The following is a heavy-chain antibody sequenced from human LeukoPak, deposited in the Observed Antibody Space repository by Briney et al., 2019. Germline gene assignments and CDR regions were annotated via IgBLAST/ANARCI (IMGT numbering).Heavy chain of an antibody. V-gene: IGHV3-23*01. CDR2: ICGTGVRT. CDR1: GFTFSSYA. D-gene: IGHD4-17*01. J-gene: IGHJ5*02. Sequence: GGPLRLSCASSGFTFSSYALSWVRQSPGKGLEWVSTICGTGVRTYSADSVKGRFTISRDNDRNSLYLEMNSLRAEDTAVYYCARGFNTVTAGLGSWGQGTLVTVSS. CDR3: ARGFNTVTAGLGS.